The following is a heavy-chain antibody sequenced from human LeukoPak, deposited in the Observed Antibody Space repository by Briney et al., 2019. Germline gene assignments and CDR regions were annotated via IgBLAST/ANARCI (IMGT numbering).Heavy chain of an antibody. D-gene: IGHD5-18*01. Sequence: PGGSLRLSCAASGSTFRSHTMNWVRQAPGKGLEWISYISNTGSVIYYADSVKGRFTISRDNAKNSLYLQMNSLRAEDTAVYYCAKDSGTAMVNYWGQGTLVTVSS. J-gene: IGHJ4*02. CDR2: ISNTGSVI. V-gene: IGHV3-48*04. CDR1: GSTFRSHT. CDR3: AKDSGTAMVNY.